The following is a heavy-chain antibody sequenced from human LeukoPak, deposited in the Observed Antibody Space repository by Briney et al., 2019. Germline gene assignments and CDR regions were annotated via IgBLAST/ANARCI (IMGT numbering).Heavy chain of an antibody. CDR3: ARXXARTGYCTSTNCPDAFDL. J-gene: IGHJ3*01. CDR2: IRSSSSFI. Sequence: GGSLRLSCVASEFTFSSYTMNWVRQAPGKGLEWVSAIRSSSSFIYYADSVRGRFTISRDNAKNSLYLQMNSLRAEDTAVYFCARXXARTGYCTSTNCPDAFDLWGQGTMLTVSS. CDR1: EFTFSSYT. D-gene: IGHD2-2*01. V-gene: IGHV3-21*06.